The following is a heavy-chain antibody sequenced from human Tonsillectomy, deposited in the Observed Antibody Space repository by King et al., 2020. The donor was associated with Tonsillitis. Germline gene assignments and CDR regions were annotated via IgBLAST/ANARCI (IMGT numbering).Heavy chain of an antibody. CDR3: ARGPQNWGTYRYDSYYHGMDA. CDR2: INPSGGST. Sequence: VQLVQSGAEVKKPGASVKVPCKASGYTFTSNYMHWVRQAPGQGLEWMGIINPSGGSTTYARKFQGRVTMTRDTSTSTVCMELSSLRSEDTAVYYCARGPQNWGTYRYDSYYHGMDAWGQGTTVTVSS. D-gene: IGHD3-16*02. J-gene: IGHJ6*02. CDR1: GYTFTSNY. V-gene: IGHV1-46*01.